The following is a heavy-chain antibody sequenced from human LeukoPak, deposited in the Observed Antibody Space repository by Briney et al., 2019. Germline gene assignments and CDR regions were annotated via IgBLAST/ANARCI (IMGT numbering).Heavy chain of an antibody. CDR1: GGSISSSNW. CDR3: ARGRIPGVGTVAVYFDS. J-gene: IGHJ4*02. D-gene: IGHD6-19*01. CDR2: IYHSGST. Sequence: PSETLSLTCAVSGGSISSSNWWSWVRQPPGKGLEWIGEIYHSGSTNYNPSLKSRVTISVDKSKNQFSLQLNSVTPEDTAVYYCARGRIPGVGTVAVYFDSWGQGTLVTVSS. V-gene: IGHV4-4*02.